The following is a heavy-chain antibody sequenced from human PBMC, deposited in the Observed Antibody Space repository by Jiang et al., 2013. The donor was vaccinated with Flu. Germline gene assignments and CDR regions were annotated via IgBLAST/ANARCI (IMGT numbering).Heavy chain of an antibody. CDR3: ARGPGLVCSGGSCYSVHY. Sequence: VQLVESGAEVKKPGSSVKVSCKASGGTFSSYAISWVRQAPGQGLEWMGGIIPIFGTANYAQKFQGRVTITADKSTSTAYMELSSLRSEDTAVYYCARGPGLVCSGGSCYSVHYWGQGTLVTVSS. CDR1: GGTFSSYA. V-gene: IGHV1-69*06. CDR2: IIPIFGTA. J-gene: IGHJ4*02. D-gene: IGHD2-15*01.